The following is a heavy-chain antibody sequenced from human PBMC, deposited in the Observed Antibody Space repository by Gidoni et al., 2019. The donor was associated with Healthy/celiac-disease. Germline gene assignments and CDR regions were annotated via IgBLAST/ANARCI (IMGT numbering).Heavy chain of an antibody. CDR1: GYTFTGYY. CDR3: ARDGLAAAGTAEASY. J-gene: IGHJ4*02. V-gene: IGHV1-2*02. D-gene: IGHD6-13*01. Sequence: QVQLVQSGAEVKKPGASVTVSCKASGYTFTGYYMHWVRQAPGQGLEWMGWINPNSGGTNYAQKFQGRVTMTRDTSISTAYMELSRLRSDDTAVYYCARDGLAAAGTAEASYWGQGTLVTVSS. CDR2: INPNSGGT.